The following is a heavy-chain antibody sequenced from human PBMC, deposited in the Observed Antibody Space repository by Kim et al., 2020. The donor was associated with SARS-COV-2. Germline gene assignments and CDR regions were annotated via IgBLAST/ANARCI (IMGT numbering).Heavy chain of an antibody. Sequence: NPSLESRVTISVDTSKHQFTLKLSSVTAADTAVYYCARVDILTATDYFDYWGQGTLVTVSS. V-gene: IGHV4-39*06. J-gene: IGHJ4*02. D-gene: IGHD3-9*01. CDR3: ARVDILTATDYFDY.